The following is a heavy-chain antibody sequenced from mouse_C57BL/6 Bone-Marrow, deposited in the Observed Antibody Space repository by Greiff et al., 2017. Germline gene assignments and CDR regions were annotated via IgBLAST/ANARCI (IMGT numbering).Heavy chain of an antibody. CDR3: AIAAYDYDERGYFDY. D-gene: IGHD2-4*01. CDR2: IHPSDSDT. CDR1: GYTFTSYW. J-gene: IGHJ2*01. Sequence: QVQLQQPGAELVKPGASVKVSCKASGYTFTSYWMHWVKQRPGQGLEWIGRIHPSDSDTNYNQKFKGKATLTVDKSSSTAYMQLSILTSEDSAVYYCAIAAYDYDERGYFDYWGQGTTLTVSS. V-gene: IGHV1-74*01.